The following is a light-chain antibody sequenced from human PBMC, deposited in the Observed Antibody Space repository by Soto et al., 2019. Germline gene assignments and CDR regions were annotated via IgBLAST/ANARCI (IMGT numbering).Light chain of an antibody. CDR2: EVS. CDR1: SSDVGSYNY. J-gene: IGLJ1*01. CDR3: SSYAGSNNPYV. V-gene: IGLV2-8*01. Sequence: QSVLTQPPSASGSPGQSVTVSRTGTSSDVGSYNYVSWYQQHPGKAPNLMIYEVSKRPSGVPDRFSGSKSGFTASLTVSGLQAEDEADYYCSSYAGSNNPYVFGTGTKVTVL.